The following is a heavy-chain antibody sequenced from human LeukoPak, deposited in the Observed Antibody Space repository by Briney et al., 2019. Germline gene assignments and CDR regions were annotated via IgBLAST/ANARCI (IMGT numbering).Heavy chain of an antibody. D-gene: IGHD3-16*01. CDR2: INSDGSRT. V-gene: IGHV3-74*01. CDR3: ARDQGGSADY. Sequence: PGGSLRLSCAASGITFSSYWVHWVRLAPGKGLVWVSRINSDGSRTSYADSVKGRFTISRDNAKNTLYLQMNSLRPEDTAVYYCARDQGGSADYWGQGTLVTVSS. J-gene: IGHJ4*02. CDR1: GITFSSYW.